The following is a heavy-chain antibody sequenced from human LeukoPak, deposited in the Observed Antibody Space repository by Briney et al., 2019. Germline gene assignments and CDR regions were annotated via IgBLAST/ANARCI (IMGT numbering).Heavy chain of an antibody. V-gene: IGHV4-31*03. CDR3: AREPFERLEEYYYFDY. D-gene: IGHD3-16*01. J-gene: IGHJ4*02. CDR2: IYYSGST. Sequence: SETLSLTCTVSGGSISGGGYYWSWIHQHPGKGLEWIGYIYYSGSTYYNPSLKSRVTISVDTSKNQFSLKLSSVTAAHTAVYYCAREPFERLEEYYYFDYWGQGTLVTVSS. CDR1: GGSISGGGYY.